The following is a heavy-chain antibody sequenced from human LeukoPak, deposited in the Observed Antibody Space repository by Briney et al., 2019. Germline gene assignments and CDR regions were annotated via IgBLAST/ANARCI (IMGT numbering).Heavy chain of an antibody. Sequence: SQTLSLTCTVSGGSISSGGYYWSWIRQPPGKGLEWIGYIYYSGSTYYNPSLKSRVTISVDTSKNQFSLKLSSVTAADTAVYYCARVGPAAESYPDYWGQGTLVTVSS. CDR3: ARVGPAAESYPDY. CDR2: IYYSGST. D-gene: IGHD2-2*01. V-gene: IGHV4-30-4*08. CDR1: GGSISSGGYY. J-gene: IGHJ4*02.